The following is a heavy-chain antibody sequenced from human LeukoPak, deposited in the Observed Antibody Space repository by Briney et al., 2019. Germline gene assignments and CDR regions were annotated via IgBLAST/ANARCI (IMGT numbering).Heavy chain of an antibody. V-gene: IGHV3-7*01. CDR3: AREGYYDFWGGYSPYFGIDY. D-gene: IGHD3-3*01. Sequence: GGSLRLSCAASGFTFRRYWMSWVPQAPGKGLEGVAKIKQDGCEKYHVDSVKRRFTISRDTAKNSLYLQMNSVRAEDTAVYYCAREGYYDFWGGYSPYFGIDYWGQGTLVTVSS. CDR2: IKQDGCEK. CDR1: GFTFRRYW. J-gene: IGHJ4*02.